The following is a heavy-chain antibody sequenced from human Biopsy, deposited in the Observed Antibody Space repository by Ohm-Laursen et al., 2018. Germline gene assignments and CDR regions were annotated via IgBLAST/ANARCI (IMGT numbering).Heavy chain of an antibody. Sequence: GTLSLTCTVSGGSISSDYWSWIRHSPGKGLEWIGNISNRCSTNSNPSLRGRVTISVDTSKNQFSLKLSSLTAADTAVFFCARLYRLDDYWNDDPPDAFDVWGQGTVVTVSS. V-gene: IGHV4-59*01. CDR3: ARLYRLDDYWNDDPPDAFDV. CDR2: ISNRCST. D-gene: IGHD3-3*01. CDR1: GGSISSDY. J-gene: IGHJ3*01.